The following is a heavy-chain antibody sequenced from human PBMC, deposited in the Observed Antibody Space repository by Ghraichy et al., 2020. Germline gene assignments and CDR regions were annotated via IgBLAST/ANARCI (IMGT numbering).Heavy chain of an antibody. CDR3: ARLSAEVGIHFYYYYYYMDV. Sequence: SQTLSLTCTVSGGSISSYYWSWIRQPPGKGLEWIGYIYYSGSTNYNPSLKSRVTISVDTSKNQFSLKLSSVTAADTAVYYCARLSAEVGIHFYYYYYYMDVWGKGTTVTVSS. CDR2: IYYSGST. CDR1: GGSISSYY. D-gene: IGHD5-18*01. J-gene: IGHJ6*03. V-gene: IGHV4-59*08.